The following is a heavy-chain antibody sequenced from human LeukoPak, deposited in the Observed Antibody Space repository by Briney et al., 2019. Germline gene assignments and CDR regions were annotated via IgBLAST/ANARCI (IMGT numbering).Heavy chain of an antibody. J-gene: IGHJ4*02. D-gene: IGHD1-26*01. CDR1: GYTFTGYY. Sequence: GASVKVSCKASGYTFTGYYMHWVRQAPGQGLEWMGWINPNSGGTNYAQKFQGRVTMTRGTSISAAYMELSRLRSDDTAVYYCARATSRVGATYGWGQGTLVTVSS. CDR3: ARATSRVGATYG. CDR2: INPNSGGT. V-gene: IGHV1-2*02.